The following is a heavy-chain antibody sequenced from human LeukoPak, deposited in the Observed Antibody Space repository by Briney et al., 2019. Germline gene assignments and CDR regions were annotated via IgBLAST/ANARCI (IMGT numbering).Heavy chain of an antibody. V-gene: IGHV3-30*18. D-gene: IGHD4-11*01. CDR1: ALTFSSYD. Sequence: PGGSLRLSCAAPALTFSSYDMNWVRQAPGKGLEWVAVISYDGSNKYYADSVKGRFTISRDNSKNTLYLQMNSLRAEDTAVYYCAKGPLQNYYYYMDVWGKGTTVTVSS. J-gene: IGHJ6*03. CDR2: ISYDGSNK. CDR3: AKGPLQNYYYYMDV.